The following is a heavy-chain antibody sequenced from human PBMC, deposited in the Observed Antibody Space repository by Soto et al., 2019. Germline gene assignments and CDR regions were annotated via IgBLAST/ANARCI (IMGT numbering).Heavy chain of an antibody. J-gene: IGHJ4*02. Sequence: QVQLVQSGAEVKKPGASVKVSCKASGYTFTAYYLHWVRQAPGQGLEWMGWINPNSATTKYVGKFQGRVTMTRDTSIRTAYMELTYMGSADTAVYYCARGFYTATTMIDDNWGQGPLVTVSS. D-gene: IGHD4-17*01. CDR1: GYTFTAYY. V-gene: IGHV1-2*02. CDR2: INPNSATT. CDR3: ARGFYTATTMIDDN.